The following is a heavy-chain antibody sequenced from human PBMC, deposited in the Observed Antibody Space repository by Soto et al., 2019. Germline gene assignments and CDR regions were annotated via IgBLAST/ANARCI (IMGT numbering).Heavy chain of an antibody. CDR3: ASPARNYDFWSGYSFDI. V-gene: IGHV1-8*01. CDR1: GYTFTSYD. Sequence: QVQLVQSGAEVKKPGASVKVSCKASGYTFTSYDINWVRQATGQGLEWMGWMNPNSGNTGYAQKFQGRVTITSNTSISTAYMELSSLRSEDTAVYYCASPARNYDFWSGYSFDIWGQGTMVTVSS. CDR2: MNPNSGNT. J-gene: IGHJ3*02. D-gene: IGHD3-3*01.